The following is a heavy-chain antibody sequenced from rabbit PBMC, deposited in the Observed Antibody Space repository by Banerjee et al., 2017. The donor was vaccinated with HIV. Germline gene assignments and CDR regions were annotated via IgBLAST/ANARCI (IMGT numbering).Heavy chain of an antibody. D-gene: IGHD4-1*01. CDR2: IYTSSGST. J-gene: IGHJ4*01. V-gene: IGHV1S40*01. Sequence: PGKGLEWIACIYTSSGSTYYATWAKGRFTISGTSSTTVTLQMTSLTAADTATYFCARGDISSGWDLWGQGTLVTVS. CDR3: ARGDISSGWDL.